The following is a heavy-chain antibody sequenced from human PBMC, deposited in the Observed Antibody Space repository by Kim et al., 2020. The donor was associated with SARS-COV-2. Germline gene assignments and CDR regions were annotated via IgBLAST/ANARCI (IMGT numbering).Heavy chain of an antibody. CDR1: GGSISSSNW. D-gene: IGHD3-22*01. J-gene: IGHJ4*02. Sequence: LETLSLTCAVSGGSISSSNWWSWVRQPPGKGLEWIGEIYHSGSTNYNPSLKSRVTISVDKSKNQFSLKLSSVTAADTAVYYCAREGFGDSSGYYSYDYWGQGTLVTVSS. CDR2: IYHSGST. CDR3: AREGFGDSSGYYSYDY. V-gene: IGHV4-4*02.